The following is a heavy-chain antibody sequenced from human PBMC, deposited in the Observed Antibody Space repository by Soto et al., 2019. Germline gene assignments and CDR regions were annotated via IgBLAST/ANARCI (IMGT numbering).Heavy chain of an antibody. Sequence: QVQLVQSGAEVRKPGSSVKVSCKAPGGTFSTYIISWVRQAPGQGLEWMGRIISIPDITNYAQKFQGRVTVTADRSTSTAYMELTSLKSEDTAVYYCARDRITTRGDASDLWGQGTMVTVSS. CDR1: GGTFSTYI. V-gene: IGHV1-69*08. J-gene: IGHJ3*01. CDR2: IISIPDIT. CDR3: ARDRITTRGDASDL. D-gene: IGHD3-3*01.